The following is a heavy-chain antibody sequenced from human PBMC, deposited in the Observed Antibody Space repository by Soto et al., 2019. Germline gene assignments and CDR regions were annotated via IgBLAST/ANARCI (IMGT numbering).Heavy chain of an antibody. Sequence: SVKVSCKASGFTFTSSAVQWVRQARGQRLEWIGWIVVGSGNTNYAQKFQERVTITRDMSTSTAYMELSSLRSEDTAVYYCAADRSYYYDSSQGTNWFDPWGQGTLVTVSS. CDR1: GFTFTSSA. CDR3: AADRSYYYDSSQGTNWFDP. D-gene: IGHD3-22*01. V-gene: IGHV1-58*01. CDR2: IVVGSGNT. J-gene: IGHJ5*02.